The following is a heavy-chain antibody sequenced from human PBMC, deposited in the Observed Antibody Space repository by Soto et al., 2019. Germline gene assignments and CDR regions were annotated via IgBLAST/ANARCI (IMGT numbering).Heavy chain of an antibody. J-gene: IGHJ4*02. CDR3: ARYYDILTGYPYYFDY. V-gene: IGHV4-39*01. Sequence: PSETLSLTCTVSGDSISSSSYYWGWIRQPPGKGLEWIGSIYYSGSTYYNPSLKSRVTISVDTSKNQFSLKLSSVTAADTAVYYCARYYDILTGYPYYFDYWGQGTLVTVSS. CDR1: GDSISSSSYY. CDR2: IYYSGST. D-gene: IGHD3-9*01.